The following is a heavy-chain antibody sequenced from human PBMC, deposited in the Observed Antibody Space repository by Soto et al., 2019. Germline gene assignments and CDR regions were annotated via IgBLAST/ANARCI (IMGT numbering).Heavy chain of an antibody. CDR3: ARSSIAAAGHFDY. V-gene: IGHV4-31*03. J-gene: IGHJ4*02. CDR1: GGSISSGGYY. Sequence: SETLSLTCTVSGGSISSGGYYWSWIRQHPGKGLEWIGYIYYSGSTYYNPSLKSRVTISVDTSKNQFSLKLSSVTAADTAVYYCARSSIAAAGHFDYWGQGTLVTVSS. D-gene: IGHD6-13*01. CDR2: IYYSGST.